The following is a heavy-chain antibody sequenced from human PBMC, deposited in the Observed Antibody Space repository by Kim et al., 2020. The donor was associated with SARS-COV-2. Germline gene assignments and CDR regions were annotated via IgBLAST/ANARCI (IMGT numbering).Heavy chain of an antibody. D-gene: IGHD2-15*01. CDR2: ISSSGSTI. CDR3: ARDYCSGGSCYFPNWFDP. J-gene: IGHJ5*02. CDR1: GFTFSDYY. V-gene: IGHV3-11*01. Sequence: GGSLRLSCAASGFTFSDYYMSWIRQAPGKGLEWVSYISSSGSTIYYADSVKGRFTISRDNAKNSLYLQMNSLRAEDTAVYYCARDYCSGGSCYFPNWFDPWGQGTLVTVSS.